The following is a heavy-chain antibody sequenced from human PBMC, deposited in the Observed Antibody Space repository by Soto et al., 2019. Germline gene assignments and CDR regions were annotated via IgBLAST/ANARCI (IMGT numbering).Heavy chain of an antibody. CDR2: IIPIFGTV. J-gene: IGHJ2*01. V-gene: IGHV1-69*12. D-gene: IGHD5-12*01. CDR3: ARGNHRWLQLWYFDL. CDR1: GGTFSNYH. Sequence: QVQLVQSGAEVKKPGSSVKVSRKASGGTFSNYHISWVRQAPGQGLEWMGGIIPIFGTVNYAQKFQGRVTITADESTSTAYMELSSLRSEDTAVYYCARGNHRWLQLWYFDLWGRGTLVTVSS.